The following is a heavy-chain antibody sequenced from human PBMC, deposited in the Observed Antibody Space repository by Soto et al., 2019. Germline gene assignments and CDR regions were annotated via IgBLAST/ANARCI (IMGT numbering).Heavy chain of an antibody. J-gene: IGHJ6*02. Sequence: QMQLVQSGAEVKKPGSSVKVSCKASGGTFSSYAISWVRQAPGQGLEWMGGIIPIFGTANYAQKFQGRVTITADESTSTAYMELSSLRSEDTAVYYCARGRPRGSGSYYDYYYGMDVWGQGTTVTVSS. CDR2: IIPIFGTA. D-gene: IGHD3-10*01. CDR1: GGTFSSYA. CDR3: ARGRPRGSGSYYDYYYGMDV. V-gene: IGHV1-69*01.